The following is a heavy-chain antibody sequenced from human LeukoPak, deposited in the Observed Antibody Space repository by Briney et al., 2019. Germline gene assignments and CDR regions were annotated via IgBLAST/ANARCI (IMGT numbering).Heavy chain of an antibody. V-gene: IGHV1-18*01. D-gene: IGHD3-22*01. CDR3: ARVMYYYDSSGHYYWFDP. Sequence: GASVKVSCKASGYTFTSYGISWVRQAPGQGLEWMGWISAYNGNTNYAQKLQGRVTMTTDTSTSTAYMELRSLRSDDTAVYYCARVMYYYDSSGHYYWFDPWGQGTLVTVSS. CDR2: ISAYNGNT. J-gene: IGHJ5*02. CDR1: GYTFTSYG.